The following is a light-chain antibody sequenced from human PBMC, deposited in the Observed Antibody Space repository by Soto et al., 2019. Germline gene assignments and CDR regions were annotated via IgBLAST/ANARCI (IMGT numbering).Light chain of an antibody. V-gene: IGKV3-15*01. CDR3: QEYNTWPWT. J-gene: IGKJ1*01. CDR2: GAS. Sequence: ETLMTQSPAXLSVSPGEXATLSCRASXSVXXNLAWYQQKLGQAPRVLIYGASTRATGIPARFTGSGSGTEFILTITSLQSEDSAVYYCQEYNTWPWTFGQGTKVEFK. CDR1: XSVXXN.